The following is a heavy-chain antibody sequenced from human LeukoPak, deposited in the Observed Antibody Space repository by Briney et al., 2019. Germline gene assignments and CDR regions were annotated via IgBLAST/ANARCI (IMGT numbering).Heavy chain of an antibody. CDR3: SRRIVVVLTANGRYNWFDP. D-gene: IGHD2-2*01. J-gene: IGHJ5*02. CDR1: GGSFSGYY. V-gene: IGHV4-34*01. CDR2: INHSGST. Sequence: SETLSLTCAVYGGSFSGYYWSWIRQPPGKGLEWIGEINHSGSTNYNPSLKSRVTISVETSKNQFSLKLSSVTAADTALYYCSRRIVVVLTANGRYNWFDPWGQGTLVTVSS.